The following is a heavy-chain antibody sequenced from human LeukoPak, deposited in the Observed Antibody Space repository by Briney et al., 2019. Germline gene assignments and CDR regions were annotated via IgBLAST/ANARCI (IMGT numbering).Heavy chain of an antibody. CDR2: ISYSGST. J-gene: IGHJ3*02. D-gene: IGHD3-10*01. Sequence: SETLSLTCTVSGGSISPYYWSWLRQPPGKGLEWIGYISYSGSTKNNPSLKSRVTISVDTFKNQFSLKLTSVTAADTAVYYCAKEGAESFPDAFDIWGQGTVITVSS. CDR1: GGSISPYY. CDR3: AKEGAESFPDAFDI. V-gene: IGHV4-59*01.